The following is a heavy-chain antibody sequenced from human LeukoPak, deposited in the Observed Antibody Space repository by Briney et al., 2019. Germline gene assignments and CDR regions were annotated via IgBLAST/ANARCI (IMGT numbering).Heavy chain of an antibody. CDR2: MNPNSGNT. J-gene: IGHJ4*02. CDR3: ARGQVDDSSGYYPDY. V-gene: IGHV1-8*01. Sequence: ASVTVSCKASGYTFTSYDINWVRQAPGQGLEWMGWMNPNSGNTGYAQKFQGRVTMTRNTSISTAYMELSSLRSEDTAVYYCARGQVDDSSGYYPDYWGQGTLVTVSS. CDR1: GYTFTSYD. D-gene: IGHD3-22*01.